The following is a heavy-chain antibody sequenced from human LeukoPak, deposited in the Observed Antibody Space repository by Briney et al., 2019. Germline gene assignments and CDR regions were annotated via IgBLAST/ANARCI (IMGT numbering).Heavy chain of an antibody. J-gene: IGHJ4*02. CDR2: TYYRSKWSN. Sequence: SQTLSLTCAISGDSVSSTIVTWDWIRQSPSGVLEWLGRTYYRSKWSNDYAESVRSRITITPDTSKNQVSLQLNSVTPEDTAVYYCAGLIGNSWLDYWGQGTLVTVSS. CDR3: AGLIGNSWLDY. CDR1: GDSVSSTIVT. V-gene: IGHV6-1*01. D-gene: IGHD6-13*01.